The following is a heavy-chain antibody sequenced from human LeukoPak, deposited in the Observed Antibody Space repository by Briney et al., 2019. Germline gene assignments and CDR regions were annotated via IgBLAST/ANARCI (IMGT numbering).Heavy chain of an antibody. CDR3: AKVVVVPAAINYYYGMDV. V-gene: IGHV3-30*18. CDR1: GFTFSSYG. D-gene: IGHD2-2*02. J-gene: IGHJ6*02. CDR2: ISYDGSNK. Sequence: GGSLRLSCAASGFTFSSYGVHWVRQAPGKGLEWVAVISYDGSNKYYADSVKGRFTISRDNSKNTLYLQMNSLRAEDTAVYYCAKVVVVPAAINYYYGMDVWGQGTTVTVSS.